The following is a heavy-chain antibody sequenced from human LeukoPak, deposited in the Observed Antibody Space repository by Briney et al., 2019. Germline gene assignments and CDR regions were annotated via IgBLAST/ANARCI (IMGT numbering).Heavy chain of an antibody. J-gene: IGHJ3*02. D-gene: IGHD2-8*02. CDR1: GFTFSSYA. CDR3: AKGPLVTLDI. CDR2: ISGSGGST. Sequence: GGSLRLSCAASGFTFSSYAMSWVRQAPGKGLEWVSGISGSGGSTYYADSVKGRFTISRDNSKNTLYLHMNSLRAEDTAVYYCAKGPLVTLDIWGQGTMVTVSS. V-gene: IGHV3-23*01.